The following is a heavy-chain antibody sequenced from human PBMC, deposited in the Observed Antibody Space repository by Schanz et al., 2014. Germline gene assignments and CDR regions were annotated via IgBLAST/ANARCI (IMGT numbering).Heavy chain of an antibody. CDR1: GFAFSSYG. CDR2: IYIGGNT. CDR3: GRAGTGMAGWYFEL. D-gene: IGHD5-18*01. J-gene: IGHJ2*01. V-gene: IGHV3-66*01. Sequence: EVQLLESGGGLVQPGGSLRLSCLASGFAFSSYGMNWVRQAPGKGLEWVSFIYIGGNTYYADSVKGRFTISRDNSKNTLFLQMSSLRVDDMAVYYCGRAGTGMAGWYFELWGHGTLVTVSS.